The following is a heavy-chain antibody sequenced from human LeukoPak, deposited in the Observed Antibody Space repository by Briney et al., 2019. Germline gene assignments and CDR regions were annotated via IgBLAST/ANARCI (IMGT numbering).Heavy chain of an antibody. CDR2: ISAYNGNT. V-gene: IGHV1-18*01. J-gene: IGHJ6*02. CDR1: GYTFTSYG. CDR3: ARGDILTGYSYGMDV. D-gene: IGHD3-9*01. Sequence: GASVKVSCKASGYTFTSYGISWVRQAPGQGLERMGWISAYNGNTNYAQKLQGRVTMTTDTSTSTAYMELRSLRSDDTAVYYCARGDILTGYSYGMDVWGQGTTVTVSS.